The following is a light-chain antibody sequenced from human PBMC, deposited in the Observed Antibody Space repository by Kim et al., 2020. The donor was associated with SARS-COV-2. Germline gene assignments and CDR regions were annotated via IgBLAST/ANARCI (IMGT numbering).Light chain of an antibody. Sequence: IQMTQSPSSLSASVGDRVTITCRASQDINNFLAWYQQKPGKPPNLLIYDVSDLRPGVPSRFSGSGSGTDFTLTISSLQPEDVATYFCQKDNVAPWTLGKGKKGDIK. CDR3: QKDNVAPWT. CDR2: DVS. V-gene: IGKV1-27*01. CDR1: QDINNF. J-gene: IGKJ1*01.